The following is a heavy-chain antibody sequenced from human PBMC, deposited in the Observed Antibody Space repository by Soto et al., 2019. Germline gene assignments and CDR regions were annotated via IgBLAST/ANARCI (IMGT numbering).Heavy chain of an antibody. V-gene: IGHV4-34*01. CDR3: ARGGLRRRITIICVSAFDI. D-gene: IGHD3-22*01. CDR1: GGSFSGYY. Sequence: PSETLSLTCAVYGGSFSGYYWSWIRQPPGKGLEWIGEINHSGSTNYNPSLKSRVTISVDTSKNQFSLKLSSVTAADTAVYYCARGGLRRRITIICVSAFDIWGQGTMVTVSS. J-gene: IGHJ3*02. CDR2: INHSGST.